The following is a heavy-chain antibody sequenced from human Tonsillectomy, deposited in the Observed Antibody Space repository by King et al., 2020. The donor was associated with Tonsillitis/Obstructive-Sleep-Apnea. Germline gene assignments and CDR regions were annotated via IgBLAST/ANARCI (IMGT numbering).Heavy chain of an antibody. D-gene: IGHD3-10*01. CDR3: ARDLTLWFGESQPGYNWFDP. CDR1: GYTFTGYY. V-gene: IGHV1-2*04. CDR2: INPNSGGT. Sequence: VQLVQSGAEVKKPGASVKVSCKASGYTFTGYYMHWVRQAPGQGLEWMGWINPNSGGTNYAQKYQGWVTMTRDPSISTAYMERSRLRSDDTAVYYCARDLTLWFGESQPGYNWFDPWGQGTLVTVSS. J-gene: IGHJ5*02.